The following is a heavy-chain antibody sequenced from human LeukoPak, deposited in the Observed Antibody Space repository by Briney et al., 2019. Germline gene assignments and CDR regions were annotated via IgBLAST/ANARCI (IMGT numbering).Heavy chain of an antibody. CDR2: MRYDGSNK. D-gene: IGHD3-16*02. CDR1: GYTFSSYS. V-gene: IGHV3-33*08. J-gene: IGHJ4*02. CDR3: ARSPRVGGVIVPFDY. Sequence: GGSLRLSCAASGYTFSSYSLNWVRQAPGKGLEWVAGMRYDGSNKYSADSVKGRCTISRDNSKNTLYLQMNSLRAEETAAYYCARSPRVGGVIVPFDYWGQGTLVTVSS.